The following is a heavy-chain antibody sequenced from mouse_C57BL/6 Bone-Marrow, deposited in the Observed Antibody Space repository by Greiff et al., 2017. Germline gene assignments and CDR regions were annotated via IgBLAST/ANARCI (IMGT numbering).Heavy chain of an antibody. CDR1: GYTFTDYY. Sequence: QVQLKESGAELVRPGASVKLSCKASGYTFTDYYINWVKQRPGPGLEWIARIYPGSGNTYYNEKFKGKATLTAEKSSSPAYMQISSLTSEDSAVYVCARPYYGSLAWFAYWGQGTLGTVSA. CDR3: ARPYYGSLAWFAY. D-gene: IGHD1-1*01. CDR2: IYPGSGNT. J-gene: IGHJ3*01. V-gene: IGHV1-76*01.